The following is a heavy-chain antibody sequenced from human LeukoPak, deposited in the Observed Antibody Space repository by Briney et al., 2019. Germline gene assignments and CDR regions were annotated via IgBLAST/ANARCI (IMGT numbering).Heavy chain of an antibody. CDR3: ARTYYAHAF. V-gene: IGHV4-31*03. Sequence: SETLSLTCTVSGASIRDGGYYWSWIRQHPGKGLEWIGHIYQSGGTHYNPSLKSRVTVSVDTSKNQFSLKLTSVTAADTAVYYCARTYYAHAFWGQGTLVTASS. CDR2: IYQSGGT. J-gene: IGHJ4*02. CDR1: GASIRDGGYY. D-gene: IGHD2/OR15-2a*01.